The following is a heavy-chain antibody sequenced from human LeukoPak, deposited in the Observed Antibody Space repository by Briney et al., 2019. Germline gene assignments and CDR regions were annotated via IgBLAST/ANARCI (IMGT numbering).Heavy chain of an antibody. Sequence: GGSLRLSCAASGFTFSTCSMNWVRQAPGKGLEWVSYISSSGVTIYYADSVKGRFTISRDNSKNTLYLQMNSLRAEDTAVYYCATRITMVRGVWDYWGQGTLVTVSS. CDR2: ISSSGVTI. CDR1: GFTFSTCS. V-gene: IGHV3-48*01. CDR3: ATRITMVRGVWDY. J-gene: IGHJ4*02. D-gene: IGHD3-10*01.